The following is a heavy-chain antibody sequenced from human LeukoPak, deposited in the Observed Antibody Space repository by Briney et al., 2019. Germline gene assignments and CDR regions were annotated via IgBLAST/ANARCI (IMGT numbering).Heavy chain of an antibody. CDR3: ARERQDTILHSGAFDI. J-gene: IGHJ3*02. D-gene: IGHD2-21*01. CDR1: GFTFGNYF. Sequence: VWSLGRYPASYGFTFGNYFMHWVRQAPGKGQKWVADIASDGSHTFYVESVKGRFTISRDNSKNTLYLQMNSLRAEDTAVYFCARERQDTILHSGAFDIWGQGTMVTVSS. V-gene: IGHV3-30-3*01. CDR2: IASDGSHT.